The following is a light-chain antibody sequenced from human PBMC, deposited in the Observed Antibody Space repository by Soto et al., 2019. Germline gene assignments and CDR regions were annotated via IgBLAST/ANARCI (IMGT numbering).Light chain of an antibody. Sequence: QSVLTQPASVSGSPGQSITISCTGTSGDVGAYDFVSWYQQHPGKAPRLMIYDVSNRPAGASNRFSGSKSGSTASLTISTLQAEDEADYYCSSFTNTYSYVFGTGTQLTVL. CDR3: SSFTNTYSYV. CDR2: DVS. V-gene: IGLV2-14*01. CDR1: SGDVGAYDF. J-gene: IGLJ1*01.